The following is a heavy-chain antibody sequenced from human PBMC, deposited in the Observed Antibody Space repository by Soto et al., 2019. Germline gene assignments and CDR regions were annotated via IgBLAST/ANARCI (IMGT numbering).Heavy chain of an antibody. CDR2: VYWTGST. CDR1: GDSITTNVYY. J-gene: IGHJ4*02. V-gene: IGHV4-39*01. CDR3: ARSHYTYGLLIDY. D-gene: IGHD2-8*01. Sequence: SETLSLTCSVSGDSITTNVYYWGWIRHPPGKGLQWIGNVYWTGSTFSHPSLTSRVFISVDTSKNEFSLRLTSVTAADTAVYYRARSHYTYGLLIDYWGPGTLLTVSS.